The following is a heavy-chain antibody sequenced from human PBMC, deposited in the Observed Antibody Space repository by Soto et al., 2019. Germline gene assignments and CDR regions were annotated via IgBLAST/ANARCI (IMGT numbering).Heavy chain of an antibody. J-gene: IGHJ5*02. CDR2: IYYSGST. Sequence: SETLSLTCTVSGGSISSGGYYWSWIRQHPGKGLEWIGYIYYSGSTYYNPSLKSRVTISVDTSKNQFSLKLSSVTAADTAVYYCARNSGLRFLEWLLGGWFDPWGQGTLVTVSS. D-gene: IGHD3-3*01. CDR3: ARNSGLRFLEWLLGGWFDP. CDR1: GGSISSGGYY. V-gene: IGHV4-31*03.